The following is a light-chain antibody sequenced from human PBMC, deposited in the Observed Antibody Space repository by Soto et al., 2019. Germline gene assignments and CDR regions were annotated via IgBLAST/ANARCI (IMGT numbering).Light chain of an antibody. J-gene: IGLJ3*02. CDR3: SSYAGSNILV. Sequence: QSALTQPPSASGSPGQSVTISCTGTSSDVGGYNYVSWYQQHPGKVPKLMIYEVTKRPSGVPDRFSGSKSGNTASLTVSGLQAEDEADYYCSSYAGSNILVFGGGTKSPS. CDR2: EVT. V-gene: IGLV2-8*01. CDR1: SSDVGGYNY.